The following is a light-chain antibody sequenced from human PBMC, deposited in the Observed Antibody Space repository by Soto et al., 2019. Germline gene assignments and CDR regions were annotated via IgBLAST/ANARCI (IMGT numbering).Light chain of an antibody. CDR3: SSYTSSSTYV. Sequence: QSALTQPASVSGSPGQSITISCTGTSSDVGGYNYVSWYQQHPGKAPKLMIYDVSNRPSGVSNRFSGSKSGNTASLTISGXXAXXXADYYCSSYTSSSTYVFGTGTKVTV. J-gene: IGLJ1*01. CDR1: SSDVGGYNY. V-gene: IGLV2-14*01. CDR2: DVS.